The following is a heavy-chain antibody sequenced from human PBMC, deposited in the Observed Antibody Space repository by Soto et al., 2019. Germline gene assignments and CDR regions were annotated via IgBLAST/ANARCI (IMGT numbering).Heavy chain of an antibody. CDR2: ISSSSSYT. D-gene: IGHD6-13*01. CDR3: ARVESEQQLVVDY. Sequence: QVQLVESGGGLVKPGGSLRLSCAASGFTFSDYYMSWIRQAPGKGLEWVSYISSSSSYTNYADSVKGRFTISRDNAKNSLYLQMNSLRAEDTAVYYCARVESEQQLVVDYWGQGTLVTVSS. J-gene: IGHJ4*02. CDR1: GFTFSDYY. V-gene: IGHV3-11*05.